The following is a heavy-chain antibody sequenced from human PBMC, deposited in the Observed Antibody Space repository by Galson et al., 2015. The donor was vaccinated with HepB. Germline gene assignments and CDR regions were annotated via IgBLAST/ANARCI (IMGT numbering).Heavy chain of an antibody. CDR2: INAGNGNT. CDR3: AREQQLVRTDAFDI. CDR1: GYTFTSYA. J-gene: IGHJ3*02. V-gene: IGHV1-3*01. Sequence: SVKVSCKASGYTFTSYAMHWVRQAPGQRLEWMGWINAGNGNTKYSQKFQGRVTITRDTSAGTAYMELSSLRSEDTAVYYCAREQQLVRTDAFDIWGQGTMVTVSS. D-gene: IGHD6-13*01.